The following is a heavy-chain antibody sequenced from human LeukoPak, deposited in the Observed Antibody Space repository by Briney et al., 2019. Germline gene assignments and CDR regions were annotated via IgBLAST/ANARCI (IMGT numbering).Heavy chain of an antibody. CDR2: IYHSGST. V-gene: IGHV4-38-2*02. CDR1: GYSISSGYY. J-gene: IGHJ4*02. CDR3: ARDPPTADC. Sequence: SETLSLTXTVSGYSISSGYYWGWIRQPPGKGLEWIGSIYHSGSTYYNPSLKSRVTISVDTSKNQFSLKLSSVTAADTAVYYCARDPPTADCWGQGTLVTVSS.